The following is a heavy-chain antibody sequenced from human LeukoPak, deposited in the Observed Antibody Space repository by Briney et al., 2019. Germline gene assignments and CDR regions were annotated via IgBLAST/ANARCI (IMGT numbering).Heavy chain of an antibody. CDR3: AKRLMYSNGWYYFDY. D-gene: IGHD6-19*01. J-gene: IGHJ4*02. CDR2: ISGSGGST. V-gene: IGHV3-23*01. Sequence: PGGSLRLSCAASGFTFNTYTMNWVRQAPGKGLEWVSGISGSGGSTYYADSVKGRFTISRDNSKNTLYLQMNSLRAEDTAVYYCAKRLMYSNGWYYFDYWGQGTLVTVSS. CDR1: GFTFNTYT.